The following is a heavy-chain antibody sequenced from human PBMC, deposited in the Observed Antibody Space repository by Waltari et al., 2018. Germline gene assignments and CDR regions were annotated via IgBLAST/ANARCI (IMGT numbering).Heavy chain of an antibody. D-gene: IGHD3-22*01. J-gene: IGHJ4*02. Sequence: QVQLQQWGAGLLKPSETLSLTCAVYGGSFSGYYWSWIRQPPGEGLEWIGEINHSGRTNYNPSLKSRGTISVDTSKNQFSLKLSSVTAADTAVYYCARGPGYYYDSSGYYYEDYWGQGTLVTVSS. CDR3: ARGPGYYYDSSGYYYEDY. V-gene: IGHV4-34*01. CDR2: INHSGRT. CDR1: GGSFSGYY.